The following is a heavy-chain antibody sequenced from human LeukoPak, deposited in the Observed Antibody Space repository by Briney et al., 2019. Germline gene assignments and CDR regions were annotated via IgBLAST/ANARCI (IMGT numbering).Heavy chain of an antibody. V-gene: IGHV4-31*03. J-gene: IGHJ4*02. CDR3: AVLHPFDY. CDR1: GGSVSSHGYY. CDR2: IHYSGGT. Sequence: SETLSLTCTVSGGSVSSHGYYWSWIRQHPEKGLEWIGYIHYSGGTYYNPSLKSRISISLDTSKNQFSLKLNSVTAADTAVYCCAVLHPFDYWGQGALVTVSS.